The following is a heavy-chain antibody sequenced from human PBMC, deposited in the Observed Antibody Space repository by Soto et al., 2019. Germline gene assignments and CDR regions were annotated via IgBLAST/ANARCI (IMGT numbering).Heavy chain of an antibody. Sequence: PGGSLRLSCAASGFTFSSYSMNWVRQAPGKGLEWVSYISSSSSTIYYADSVKGRFTISRDNAKNSLYLQMNSLRDEDTAVYYCARTAPHSSGYRYFQHWGQGTLVTVSS. J-gene: IGHJ1*01. D-gene: IGHD3-22*01. CDR3: ARTAPHSSGYRYFQH. CDR1: GFTFSSYS. CDR2: ISSSSSTI. V-gene: IGHV3-48*02.